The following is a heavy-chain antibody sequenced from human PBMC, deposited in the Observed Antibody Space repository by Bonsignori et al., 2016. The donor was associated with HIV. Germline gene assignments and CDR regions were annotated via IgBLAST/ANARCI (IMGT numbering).Heavy chain of an antibody. CDR3: ARDSLVSLAFDI. V-gene: IGHV4-59*01. Sequence: WIRQPPGKGLEWIGYIYYSGSTNYNPSLKSRVTISVDTSKNQFSLKLSSVTAADTAVYYCARDSLVSLAFDIWGQGTMVTVSS. J-gene: IGHJ3*02. CDR2: IYYSGST.